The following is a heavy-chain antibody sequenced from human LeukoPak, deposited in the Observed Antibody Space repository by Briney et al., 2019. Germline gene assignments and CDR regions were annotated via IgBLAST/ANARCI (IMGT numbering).Heavy chain of an antibody. CDR3: ARALYSGYYGDYYYYYMDV. D-gene: IGHD5-12*01. CDR2: TTSTSRYV. CDR1: GFTFSSYE. V-gene: IGHV3-21*01. Sequence: GGSLILSCAASGFTFSSYEMNWVRQAPGERLEWVSSTTSTSRYVFYADSVKGRSTISRDNAKNSLYLQINRRRAEDKAVYYCARALYSGYYGDYYYYYMDVWGKGTTVTISS. J-gene: IGHJ6*03.